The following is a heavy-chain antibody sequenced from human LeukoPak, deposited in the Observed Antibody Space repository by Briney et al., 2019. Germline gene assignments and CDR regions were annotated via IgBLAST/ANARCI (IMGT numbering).Heavy chain of an antibody. CDR1: GGTFSSYA. CDR3: ATRYSSGWYLATPGGSFDY. D-gene: IGHD6-19*01. Sequence: GASVKVSCKASGGTFSSYAISWVRQAPGQGLEWMGGIIPIFGTANYAQKFQGRVTITADKSTSTAYMELSSLRSEDTAVYYCATRYSSGWYLATPGGSFDYWGQGTLVTVSS. J-gene: IGHJ4*02. CDR2: IIPIFGTA. V-gene: IGHV1-69*06.